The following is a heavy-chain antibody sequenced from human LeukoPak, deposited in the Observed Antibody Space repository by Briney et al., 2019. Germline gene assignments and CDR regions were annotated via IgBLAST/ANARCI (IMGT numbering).Heavy chain of an antibody. CDR3: ARGHTDMGNDDY. D-gene: IGHD5-18*01. V-gene: IGHV4-30-4*08. Sequence: NASETLSLTCTVSGGSISSGDYYWSWIRQPPGKGLEWIGYIYYSGSTYYNPSLKSRVTISVDTSKNQFSLKLSSVTAADTAVYYWARGHTDMGNDDYLGQGNLVTVSS. J-gene: IGHJ4*02. CDR2: IYYSGST. CDR1: GGSISSGDYY.